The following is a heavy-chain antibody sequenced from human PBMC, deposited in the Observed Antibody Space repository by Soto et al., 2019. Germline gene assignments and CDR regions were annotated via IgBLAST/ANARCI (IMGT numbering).Heavy chain of an antibody. CDR3: AREVGCSGGSCWLPRSPSGWFDP. CDR2: IYSGGST. CDR1: GFTVSSNY. V-gene: IGHV3-66*01. D-gene: IGHD2-15*01. J-gene: IGHJ5*02. Sequence: EVQLVESGGGLVQPGGSLRLSCAASGFTVSSNYMSWVRQAPGKGLEWVSVIYSGGSTYYADSVKGRFTISRDNSKNTLYLQMNSLRAEDTAVYYCAREVGCSGGSCWLPRSPSGWFDPWGQGTLVTVSS.